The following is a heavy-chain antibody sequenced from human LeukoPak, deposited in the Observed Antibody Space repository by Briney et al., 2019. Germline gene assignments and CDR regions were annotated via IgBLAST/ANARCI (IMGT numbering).Heavy chain of an antibody. CDR3: ARGTSIVVPNNWFDP. D-gene: IGHD3-22*01. J-gene: IGHJ5*02. CDR2: ISSSGSTI. Sequence: PGGSLRLSCAASGFTFSDYYMSWIRQAPGKGLEWVSYISSSGSTIYYADSVKGRFTISRDNAKNSLYLQMNSLRAEDTAVYYCARGTSIVVPNNWFDPWGQGTLVTVSS. CDR1: GFTFSDYY. V-gene: IGHV3-11*04.